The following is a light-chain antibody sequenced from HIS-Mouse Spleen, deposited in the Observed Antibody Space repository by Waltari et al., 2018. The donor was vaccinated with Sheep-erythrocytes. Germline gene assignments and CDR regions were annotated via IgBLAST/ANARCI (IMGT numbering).Light chain of an antibody. Sequence: SYELTQPPSVSVSPGQKASITFSGDQLGDNYACSYQHKPGQSPVLVIYQDSKRPSGNHERFSGSKSGTSASLAITGLQAEDEADYYCQSYDSSLSGWVFGGGTKLTVL. V-gene: IGLV3-1*01. CDR3: QSYDSSLSGWV. CDR2: QDS. J-gene: IGLJ3*02. CDR1: QLGDNY.